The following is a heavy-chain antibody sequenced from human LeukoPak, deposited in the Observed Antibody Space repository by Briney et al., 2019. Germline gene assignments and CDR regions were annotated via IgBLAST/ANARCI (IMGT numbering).Heavy chain of an antibody. J-gene: IGHJ5*02. V-gene: IGHV4-39*01. CDR1: GGSVTRSDYY. D-gene: IGHD3-9*01. CDR2: MSYGGYT. CDR3: ARRACDILTGYPFAP. Sequence: SETLSLTCTVSGGSVTRSDYYWGWISQPPGKGLEWIGSMSYGGYTDYNPALKSRVTMSIDTSKNQFFLKLSSVTAADTVVYYCARRACDILTGYPFAPWGQGTLVAVSS.